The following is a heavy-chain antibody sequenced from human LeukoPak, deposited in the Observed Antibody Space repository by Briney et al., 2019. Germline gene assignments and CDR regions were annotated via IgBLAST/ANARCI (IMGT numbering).Heavy chain of an antibody. CDR1: GFTLDDYT. CDR3: AKDSDVAGDFRSGYYDY. J-gene: IGHJ4*02. Sequence: GGSLRLSCAASGFTLDDYTMHWVRQAPGKGLEWVSLISWDGGSTYYADSVKGRFTISRDNSKNSLYLQMNSLRTEDTALYYCAKDSDVAGDFRSGYYDYWGQGTLVTVSS. D-gene: IGHD3-3*01. CDR2: ISWDGGST. V-gene: IGHV3-43*01.